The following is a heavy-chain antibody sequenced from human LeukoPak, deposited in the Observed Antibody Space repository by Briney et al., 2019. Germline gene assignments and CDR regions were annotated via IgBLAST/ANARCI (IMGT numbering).Heavy chain of an antibody. Sequence: GASVKVSCKASGYTFTGYDINWVRQATGQGLEWMGLMNPNSGNTVYAQRFQGRVTMTRSTSISTAYMELSNLRSDDTAVYFCARGFSATTTRDYWGQETLVTVS. D-gene: IGHD4-17*01. CDR3: ARGFSATTTRDY. CDR1: GYTFTGYD. CDR2: MNPNSGNT. V-gene: IGHV1-8*01. J-gene: IGHJ4*02.